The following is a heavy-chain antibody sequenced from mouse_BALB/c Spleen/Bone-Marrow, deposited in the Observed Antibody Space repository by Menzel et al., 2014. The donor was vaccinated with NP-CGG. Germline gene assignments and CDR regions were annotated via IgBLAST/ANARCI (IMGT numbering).Heavy chain of an antibody. V-gene: IGHV1-63*01. Sequence: QVHVKQSGTELVRPGTPVKISCKASGYAFTNYWLGWVKQRPGHGLEWIGDIYPGSGNTYYNEKFKGKVTLTADKSSSTAYMQLSGLTSEDSAVYFCTRRRSLDYWGQGITLTVSS. CDR3: TRRRSLDY. CDR1: GYAFTNYW. J-gene: IGHJ2*01. CDR2: IYPGSGNT.